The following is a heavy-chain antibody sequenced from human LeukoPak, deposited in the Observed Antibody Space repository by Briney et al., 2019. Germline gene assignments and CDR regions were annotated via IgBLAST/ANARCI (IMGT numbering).Heavy chain of an antibody. CDR1: GFTFRNYW. CDR2: TNQDGSEK. CDR3: AKDLGVVPAAIRYDFDY. J-gene: IGHJ4*02. Sequence: GGSLRLSCAASGFTFRNYWVTWVRQAPGKGLELVASTNQDGSEKYHVDSVKGRFTISRDNSKNTLYLQMNSLRAEDTAVYYCAKDLGVVPAAIRYDFDYWGQGTLVTVSS. D-gene: IGHD2-2*01. V-gene: IGHV3-7*03.